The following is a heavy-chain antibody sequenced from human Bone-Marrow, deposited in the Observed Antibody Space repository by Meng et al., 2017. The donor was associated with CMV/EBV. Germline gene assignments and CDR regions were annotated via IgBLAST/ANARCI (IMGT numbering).Heavy chain of an antibody. CDR2: INPSGGST. CDR1: GYTFTSYY. J-gene: IGHJ4*02. D-gene: IGHD2-2*01. V-gene: IGHV1-46*01. CDR3: ARYCSSTSCPARGAFDY. Sequence: ASVKVSCKASGYTFTSYYMHWVRQAPGQGLEWMGIINPSGGSTSYAQKFQGRVTMTRDTSTSTVYMELSSLRSEDTAVYYCARYCSSTSCPARGAFDYWGQGTRVTVSS.